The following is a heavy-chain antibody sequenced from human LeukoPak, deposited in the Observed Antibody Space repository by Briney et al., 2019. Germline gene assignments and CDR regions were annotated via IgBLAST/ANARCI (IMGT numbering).Heavy chain of an antibody. CDR1: GFTFSSYS. J-gene: IGHJ4*02. CDR2: ISSSSSYI. V-gene: IGHV3-21*04. Sequence: GGSLRLSCAASGFTFSSYSMNWVRQAPGKGLEWVSSISSSSSYIYYADSVKGRFTISRDNAKNSLYLQMNSLRAEDTAVYYCAKDEDYYDSSGYKDWGQGTLVTVSS. CDR3: AKDEDYYDSSGYKD. D-gene: IGHD3-22*01.